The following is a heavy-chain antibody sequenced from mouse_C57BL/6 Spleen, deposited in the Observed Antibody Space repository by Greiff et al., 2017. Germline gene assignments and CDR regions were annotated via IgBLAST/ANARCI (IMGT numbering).Heavy chain of an antibody. D-gene: IGHD2-5*01. Sequence: VKLQESGAELVRPGTSVKVSCKASGYAFTNYLIEWVKQRPGQGLAWIGVINPGSGGTNYNEKFKGKATLTADKSSSTAYMQLSSLTSEDSAVYFCARSGYSNYVWYFDVWGTGTTVTVSS. J-gene: IGHJ1*03. CDR3: ARSGYSNYVWYFDV. V-gene: IGHV1-54*01. CDR2: INPGSGGT. CDR1: GYAFTNYL.